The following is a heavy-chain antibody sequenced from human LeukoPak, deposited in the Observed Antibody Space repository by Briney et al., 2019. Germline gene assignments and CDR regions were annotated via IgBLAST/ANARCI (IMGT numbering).Heavy chain of an antibody. CDR1: GGSISSGSYY. CDR3: ARDLKFCGVVAVDY. V-gene: IGHV4-61*02. J-gene: IGHJ4*02. CDR2: IYTSGST. Sequence: PSQTLSLTCTVSGGSISSGSYYWSWIRQPAGKGLEWIGRIYTSGSTNYNPSLKSRVTISVDTSKNQFSLKLSSVTAADTAVYYCARDLKFCGVVAVDYWGRGTLVTVSS. D-gene: IGHD3-3*01.